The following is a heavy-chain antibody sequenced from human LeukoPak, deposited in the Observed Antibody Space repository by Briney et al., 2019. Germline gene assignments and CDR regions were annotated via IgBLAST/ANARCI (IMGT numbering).Heavy chain of an antibody. J-gene: IGHJ4*02. Sequence: SETLSLTCTVTGGSISSYYWSWIRQPPGKGLEWIGYIYYSGSTNYNPSLKSRVTISVDTSKNQFSLKLSSVTAADTAVYYCARHRIGAPDFDYWGQGTLVTVSS. CDR2: IYYSGST. CDR1: GGSISSYY. D-gene: IGHD2-15*01. CDR3: ARHRIGAPDFDY. V-gene: IGHV4-59*08.